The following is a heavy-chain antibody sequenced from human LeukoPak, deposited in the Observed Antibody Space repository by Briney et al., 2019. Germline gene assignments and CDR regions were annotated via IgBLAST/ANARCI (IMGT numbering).Heavy chain of an antibody. CDR3: ARDVDTAKNFDY. V-gene: IGHV3-48*03. CDR1: GFTFSSYE. CDR2: ISSSGSTI. D-gene: IGHD5-18*01. J-gene: IGHJ4*02. Sequence: GGSLRLSCAASGFTFSSYEMNWVRQAPGKGLEWVSYISSSGSTIYYADSVKGRFTISRDNAKNSLYLQMNSLRAEDTAVYYCARDVDTAKNFDYWGQGTLVTVSS.